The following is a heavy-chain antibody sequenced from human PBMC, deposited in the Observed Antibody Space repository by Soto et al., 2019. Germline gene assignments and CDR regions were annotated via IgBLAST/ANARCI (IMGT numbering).Heavy chain of an antibody. CDR3: GRALGYSRSPLGYFDL. CDR2: ISGSGGST. J-gene: IGHJ2*01. D-gene: IGHD6-6*01. CDR1: EFTFSSYA. V-gene: IGHV3-23*01. Sequence: PGGSLGLSCAASEFTFSSYAMSLVRQAPGKGLEWVSCISGSGGSTHYADSVKGRFTFSRDNSKNTLYLQMNSLRAEDTAVYYCGRALGYSRSPLGYFDLWGRGTLVTVSS.